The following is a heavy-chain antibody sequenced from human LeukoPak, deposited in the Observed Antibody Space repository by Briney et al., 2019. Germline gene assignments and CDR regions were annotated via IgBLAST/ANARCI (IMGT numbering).Heavy chain of an antibody. CDR2: FAWDESAI. Sequence: GGSLRLSCITSGFNFRRYNMAWVRQAPGKGLEWLATFAWDESAIEYADSVRGQFTISRDNAKNSVHLQMTGLRAEDAAVYFCVTEFWYRFDYWGQGLLVTVSS. J-gene: IGHJ4*02. CDR1: GFNFRRYN. D-gene: IGHD3-3*01. CDR3: VTEFWYRFDY. V-gene: IGHV3-7*01.